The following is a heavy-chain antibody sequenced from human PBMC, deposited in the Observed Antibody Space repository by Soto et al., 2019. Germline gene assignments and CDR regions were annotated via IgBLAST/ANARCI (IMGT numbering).Heavy chain of an antibody. V-gene: IGHV4-34*01. D-gene: IGHD6-13*01. CDR1: GGSFSGYY. CDR2: INHSGST. Sequence: SETLSLTCAVYGGSFSGYYWSWIRQPPGKGLEWIGEINHSGSTNYNPSLKSRVTISVDTSKNQFSLKLSSVTAADTAVYYCARVHSSSYHYFDYWGQGTVVTVSS. J-gene: IGHJ4*02. CDR3: ARVHSSSYHYFDY.